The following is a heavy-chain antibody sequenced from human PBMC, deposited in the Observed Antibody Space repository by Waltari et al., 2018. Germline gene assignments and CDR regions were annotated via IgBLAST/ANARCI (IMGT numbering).Heavy chain of an antibody. CDR3: ARGKGLFLGELSRLDY. CDR1: GGSISSGDYY. D-gene: IGHD3-16*02. Sequence: QVQLQESGPGLVKPSQTLSLTCTVSGGSISSGDYYWSWIRQPPGKGLEWIGYIYYSGSTDYNPSLKSRVTISVDTSKNQFSLKLSSVTAADTAVYYCARGKGLFLGELSRLDYWGQGTLVTVSS. V-gene: IGHV4-30-4*08. J-gene: IGHJ4*02. CDR2: IYYSGST.